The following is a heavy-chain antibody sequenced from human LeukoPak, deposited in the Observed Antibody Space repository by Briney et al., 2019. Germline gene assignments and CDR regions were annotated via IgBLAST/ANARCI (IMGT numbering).Heavy chain of an antibody. Sequence: AGGSLRLSCAASGLTFSRHDMHWVRQAPGKGLEWVAIIRFDGSNKYYADSVKGRFTISRDNSKNTLYLQMNSLRAEDTAVYYCARNLGYCVGEKCYYFDPWGQGTLVTVSS. CDR1: GLTFSRHD. CDR3: ARNLGYCVGEKCYYFDP. J-gene: IGHJ5*02. V-gene: IGHV3-33*01. CDR2: IRFDGSNK. D-gene: IGHD2-21*01.